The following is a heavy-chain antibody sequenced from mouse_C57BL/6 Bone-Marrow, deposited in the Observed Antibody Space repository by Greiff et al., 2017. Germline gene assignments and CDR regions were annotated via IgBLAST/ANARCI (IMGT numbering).Heavy chain of an antibody. V-gene: IGHV1-47*01. CDR2: FHPYNDDT. J-gene: IGHJ2*01. D-gene: IGHD1-1*01. Sequence: VQLQQSGAELVKPGASVKMSCKASGYTFTTYPIEWMKQNHGKSLEWIGNFHPYNDDTKYNEKFKGKATLTVEKSSSPVYLELSRLTSDDSAVYCCARGGSNGGYYFDYWGQGTTLTVSS. CDR3: ARGGSNGGYYFDY. CDR1: GYTFTTYP.